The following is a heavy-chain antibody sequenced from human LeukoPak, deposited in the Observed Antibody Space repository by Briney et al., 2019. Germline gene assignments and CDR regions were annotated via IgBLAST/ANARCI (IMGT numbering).Heavy chain of an antibody. V-gene: IGHV3-11*04. CDR1: GFTFSDYY. CDR3: ARRPLLLAYCGGDCYSDYYYGMDV. J-gene: IGHJ6*02. D-gene: IGHD2-21*02. Sequence: GGSLRLSCAASGFTFSDYYMSWIRQAPGKGLEWVSYISSSGSTIYYADSVKGRFTISRDNAKNSLYLQMNSLRAEDTAVYYCARRPLLLAYCGGDCYSDYYYGMDVWGQGTTVTVSS. CDR2: ISSSGSTI.